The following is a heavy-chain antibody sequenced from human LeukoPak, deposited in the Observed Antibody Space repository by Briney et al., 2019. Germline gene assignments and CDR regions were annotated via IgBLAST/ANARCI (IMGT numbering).Heavy chain of an antibody. V-gene: IGHV3-23*01. CDR1: GFTFSSYA. CDR2: ISGSGGST. J-gene: IGHJ4*02. D-gene: IGHD6-13*01. CDR3: AKDQQVPAAGTWGSIEY. Sequence: GGSLRLSCAASGFTFSSYAMSWVRQAPGKGLEWVSAISGSGGSTYYADSVKGRFTISRDNSKNTLYLQMNSLRAEDTAVYYCAKDQQVPAAGTWGSIEYWGQGTLVTVSS.